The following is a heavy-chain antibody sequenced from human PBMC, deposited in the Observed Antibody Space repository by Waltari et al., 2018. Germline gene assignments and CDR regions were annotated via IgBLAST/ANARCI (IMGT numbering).Heavy chain of an antibody. V-gene: IGHV1-46*01. D-gene: IGHD6-13*01. J-gene: IGHJ4*02. Sequence: VQLVQSGAEVKKPGESLKISCKGSGYTFTSSYMHWVRQAPGQGLEWMGIINPSGGSTSYAQKFQGRVTMTRDTSTSTVYMELSSLRSEDTAVYYCARGIAAAPLTDEYYFDYWGQGTLVTVSS. CDR1: GYTFTSSY. CDR3: ARGIAAAPLTDEYYFDY. CDR2: INPSGGST.